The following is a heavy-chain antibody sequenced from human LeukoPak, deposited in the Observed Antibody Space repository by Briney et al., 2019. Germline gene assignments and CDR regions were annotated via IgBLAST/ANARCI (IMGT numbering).Heavy chain of an antibody. D-gene: IGHD3-16*02. V-gene: IGHV4-39*07. CDR2: IYYTGTT. CDR3: ARHYVWGSYRSYYFDY. Sequence: ASETLSLTCTVSGGSISSSNYYWGWVRQPPGKGLGWIGSIYYTGTTYYSPSLKSRVTMSVDTSKNQFSLELNSVTAADTAVYYCARHYVWGSYRSYYFDYWGQGTLVTVSS. J-gene: IGHJ4*02. CDR1: GGSISSSNYY.